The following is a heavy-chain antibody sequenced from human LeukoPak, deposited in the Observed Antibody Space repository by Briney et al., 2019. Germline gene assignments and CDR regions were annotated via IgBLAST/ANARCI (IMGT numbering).Heavy chain of an antibody. J-gene: IGHJ4*02. Sequence: SETLSLTCTVSGGSISSGGYYWSWIRQHPGKGLEWIGYIYYSGSTYYNPSLKSRVTISVDTSKNQFSLKLSSVTAADTAVYYCARGTIYDYVWGSYRYYFDYWGQGTLVTASS. V-gene: IGHV4-31*03. CDR1: GGSISSGGYY. CDR3: ARGTIYDYVWGSYRYYFDY. CDR2: IYYSGST. D-gene: IGHD3-16*02.